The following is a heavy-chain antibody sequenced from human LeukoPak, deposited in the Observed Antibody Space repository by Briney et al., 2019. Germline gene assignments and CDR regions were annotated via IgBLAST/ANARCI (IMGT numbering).Heavy chain of an antibody. CDR3: AKPVDGASVQRYFQH. D-gene: IGHD1-1*01. CDR1: GFTFSRYA. J-gene: IGHJ1*01. V-gene: IGHV3-23*01. CDR2: ISGGGDNT. Sequence: QPGGSLRLSCAASGFTFSRYAMSGVRQAPGKGLEWVSAISGGGDNTYYADSVRGRFTISRDNSKNTLFLQMNSLRAEDTAIYYCAKPVDGASVQRYFQHWGQGTLVTVSS.